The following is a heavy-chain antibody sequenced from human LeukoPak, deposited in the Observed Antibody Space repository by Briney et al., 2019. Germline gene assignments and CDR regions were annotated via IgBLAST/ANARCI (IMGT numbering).Heavy chain of an antibody. J-gene: IGHJ6*02. D-gene: IGHD2-2*02. CDR3: ARDANCSSTSCYRGPGYYYGMDV. V-gene: IGHV3-21*01. CDR1: GFTFSSYS. CDR2: ISSSSSYI. Sequence: GGSLRLSCAASGFTFSSYSMNWVRQAPGTGLERVSTISSSSSYIYYEDSVKGRFTISRDNAKNSLYLQRNSLRAEYTAVYYCARDANCSSTSCYRGPGYYYGMDVWGQGTTVTVSS.